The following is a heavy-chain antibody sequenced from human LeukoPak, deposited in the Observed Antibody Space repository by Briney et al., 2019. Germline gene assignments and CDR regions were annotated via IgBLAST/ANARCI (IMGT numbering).Heavy chain of an antibody. CDR1: GFTFSSYW. V-gene: IGHV3-74*01. CDR3: ATSRTFDY. Sequence: PGGSLRLSCAASGFTFSSYWMHWVRQAPGKGLVWVSHINSDGSSTSYADSVKGRFTISRDNAKNTLYLQMNSLRAEDTAVYYCATSRTFDYWGQGTLVTVSS. D-gene: IGHD2-2*01. J-gene: IGHJ4*02. CDR2: INSDGSST.